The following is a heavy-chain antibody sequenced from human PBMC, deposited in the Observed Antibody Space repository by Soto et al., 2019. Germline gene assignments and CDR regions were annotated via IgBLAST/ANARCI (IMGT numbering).Heavy chain of an antibody. J-gene: IGHJ5*02. CDR2: IIPIFGTA. CDR3: ARDYYDSSGYSPFDR. V-gene: IGHV1-69*13. CDR1: GGTFSSYA. D-gene: IGHD3-22*01. Sequence: SVKVSCKASGGTFSSYAISWVRQAPGQGLEWMGGIIPIFGTANYAQKFQGRVTITADESTSTAYMELSSLRSEDTAVYYCARDYYDSSGYSPFDRWGQGTLVTVSS.